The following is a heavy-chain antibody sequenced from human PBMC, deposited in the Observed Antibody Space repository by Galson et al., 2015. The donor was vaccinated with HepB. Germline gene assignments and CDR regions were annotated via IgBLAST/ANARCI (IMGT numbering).Heavy chain of an antibody. Sequence: SLRLSCAASGFTFSSYAMHRVRQAPGKGLEWVAVISYDGSNKYYADSVKGRFTISRDNSKNTLYLQMNSLRAEDTAVYYCARRETKVVPAAMGCGAFDIWGQGTMVTVSS. V-gene: IGHV3-30-3*01. CDR2: ISYDGSNK. J-gene: IGHJ3*02. D-gene: IGHD2-2*01. CDR3: ARRETKVVPAAMGCGAFDI. CDR1: GFTFSSYA.